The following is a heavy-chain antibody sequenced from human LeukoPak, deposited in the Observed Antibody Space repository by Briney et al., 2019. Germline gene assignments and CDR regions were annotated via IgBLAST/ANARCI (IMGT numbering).Heavy chain of an antibody. J-gene: IGHJ5*01. CDR3: ARDPGYSSSWFDY. CDR2: ISSSSSYI. CDR1: GFTFSSYS. Sequence: GGSLRLSCAASGFTFSSYSVNWVRQAPGKGLEWVSSISSSSSYIHYADSVKGRFTISRDNAKNSLYLQMNSLRAEDTAVYYCARDPGYSSSWFDYWGQGTLVTVSS. V-gene: IGHV3-21*01. D-gene: IGHD6-13*01.